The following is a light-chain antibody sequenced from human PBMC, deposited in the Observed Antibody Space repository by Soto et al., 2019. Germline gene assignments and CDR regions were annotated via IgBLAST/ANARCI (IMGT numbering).Light chain of an antibody. V-gene: IGKV3-20*01. CDR2: GAS. CDR1: QCVSSTY. CDR3: QQYGISPFT. Sequence: EVVLTQSPGTLSLSPGARVTLSCRASQCVSSTYLAWYQQRPGQAPRLLIYGASSRATGIPDRFSGGGSETDFPLTISRLESEDSAVYYCQQYGISPFTFGGGTKVEI. J-gene: IGKJ4*01.